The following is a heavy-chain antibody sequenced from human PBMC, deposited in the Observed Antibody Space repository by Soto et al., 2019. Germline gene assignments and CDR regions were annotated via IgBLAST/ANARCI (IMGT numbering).Heavy chain of an antibody. CDR2: ISWNSGSI. CDR1: GFTFDDYA. J-gene: IGHJ6*03. Sequence: EVQLVESGGGLVQPGRSLRLSCAASGFTFDDYAMHWVRQAPGKGLEWVSGISWNSGSIGYADSVKGRFTISRDNAKNSLYLQMNSLRAEDTALYYCAKIGSSPTYYYYMDVWGKGTTVTVSS. CDR3: AKIGSSPTYYYYMDV. D-gene: IGHD6-6*01. V-gene: IGHV3-9*01.